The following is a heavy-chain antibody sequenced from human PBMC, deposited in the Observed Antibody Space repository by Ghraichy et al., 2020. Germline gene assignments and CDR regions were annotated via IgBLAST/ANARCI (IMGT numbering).Heavy chain of an antibody. Sequence: ASVKVSCKASGYTFTSNGISWVRQAPGQGLEWMGWISTYNGKTNYAQKLQGRVTMTTDTSTSTAYMELRSLRSDDTAVYYCARDLGYCSWPSCTRNWFDPWGQGTLVTVSS. D-gene: IGHD2-15*01. CDR2: ISTYNGKT. CDR3: ARDLGYCSWPSCTRNWFDP. V-gene: IGHV1-18*04. CDR1: GYTFTSNG. J-gene: IGHJ5*02.